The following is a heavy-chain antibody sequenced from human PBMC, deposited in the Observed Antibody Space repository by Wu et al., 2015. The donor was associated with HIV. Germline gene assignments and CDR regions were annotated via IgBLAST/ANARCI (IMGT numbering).Heavy chain of an antibody. D-gene: IGHD5-12*01. CDR1: GYTFTSYG. V-gene: IGHV1-18*01. Sequence: QVQLVQSGAEVKKPGASVKVSCKASGYTFTSYGISWVRQAPGQGLEWMGWISAYNGNTNYAQKLQGRVTMTTDTSTSTAYMELRSLRSDDTAVYYCARGVVDIVATYLPRSYYFDYWGQGTLVTVSS. CDR3: ARGVVDIVATYLPRSYYFDY. J-gene: IGHJ4*02. CDR2: ISAYNGNT.